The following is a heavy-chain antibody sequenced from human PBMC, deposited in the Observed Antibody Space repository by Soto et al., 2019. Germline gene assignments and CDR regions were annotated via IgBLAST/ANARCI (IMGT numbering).Heavy chain of an antibody. CDR3: ARDLLSGCKYWYFDI. V-gene: IGHV1-18*01. Sequence: QVQLVQSGAEVKKPGASVKVSCKASGYTFTHCGITWVRQAPGQGLEWMGWINSFSGDTNYPQKLQGRLTMTTVTSTDTVYMELRNLRPDDTAVYYCARDLLSGCKYWYFDIWGRGTLVTVSS. CDR1: GYTFTHCG. J-gene: IGHJ2*01. CDR2: INSFSGDT. D-gene: IGHD2-15*01.